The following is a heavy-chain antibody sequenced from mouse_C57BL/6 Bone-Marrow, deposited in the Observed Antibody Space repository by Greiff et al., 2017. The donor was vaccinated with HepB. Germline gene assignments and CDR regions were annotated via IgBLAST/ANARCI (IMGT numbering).Heavy chain of an antibody. CDR1: GFTFSDFY. Sequence: EVKLVESGGGLVQSGRSLRLSCATSGFTFSDFYMEWVRQAPGKGLEWIAASRNKANDYTTEYSASVKGRFIVSRDTSQSILYLQMNALRAEDTAMYYCARDAKGYYGSSYRYFDVWGTGTTVTVSS. J-gene: IGHJ1*03. CDR3: ARDAKGYYGSSYRYFDV. CDR2: SRNKANDYTT. V-gene: IGHV7-1*01. D-gene: IGHD1-1*01.